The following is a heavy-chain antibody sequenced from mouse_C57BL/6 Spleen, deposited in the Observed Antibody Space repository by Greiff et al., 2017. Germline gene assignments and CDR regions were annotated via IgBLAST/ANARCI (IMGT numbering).Heavy chain of an antibody. CDR2: INPGSGGT. D-gene: IGHD1-1*02. CDR3: ARNNGDAMDY. Sequence: QVQLQQSGAELVRPGTSVKVSCKASGYAFTNYLIEWVKQRPGQGLEWIGVINPGSGGTNYNEKFKGKATLTADKSSSTAYMQLSSLTSEDSAVYFCARNNGDAMDYWGQGTSVTVSS. CDR1: GYAFTNYL. J-gene: IGHJ4*01. V-gene: IGHV1-54*01.